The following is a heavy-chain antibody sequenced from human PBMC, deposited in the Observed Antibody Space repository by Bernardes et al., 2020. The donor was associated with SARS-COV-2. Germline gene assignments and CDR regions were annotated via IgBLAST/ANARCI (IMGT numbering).Heavy chain of an antibody. D-gene: IGHD6-13*01. CDR2: INHSGST. J-gene: IGHJ6*02. CDR3: ARGSIAAAGDNYYYYGMDV. CDR1: GGSFSGYY. V-gene: IGHV4-34*01. Sequence: SETLSLTCAVYGGSFSGYYWSWIRQPPGKGLEWIGEINHSGSTNYNPSLKSRVTISVDTSKNQFSLKLSSVTAADTAVYYCARGSIAAAGDNYYYYGMDVWGQGTTVTVSS.